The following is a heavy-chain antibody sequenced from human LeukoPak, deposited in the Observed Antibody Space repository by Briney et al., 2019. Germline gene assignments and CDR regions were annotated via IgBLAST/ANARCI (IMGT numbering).Heavy chain of an antibody. Sequence: SETLSLTCAVYGGSFSGYYWSWIRQPPGKGLEWIGEINHSGSTNYNPSLKSRVTISVDTSKNQFSLKLSSVTAADTAVYYCARENRYSSSVDDWGQGTLVTASS. CDR2: INHSGST. V-gene: IGHV4-34*01. D-gene: IGHD6-13*01. CDR1: GGSFSGYY. CDR3: ARENRYSSSVDD. J-gene: IGHJ4*02.